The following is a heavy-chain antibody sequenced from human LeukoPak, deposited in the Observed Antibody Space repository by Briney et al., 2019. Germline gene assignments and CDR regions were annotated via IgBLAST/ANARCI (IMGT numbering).Heavy chain of an antibody. CDR3: ARGATDTTRWFDP. CDR2: ISSSSSYI. Sequence: KPGGSLRLSCAASGFTFSTYSMNWVRQAPGKGLEWVSSISSSSSYIYYADSLKGRFTISRDNAKNSLYLQMNGLRADDTATYYCARGATDTTRWFDPWGQGTLVTVSS. V-gene: IGHV3-21*01. J-gene: IGHJ5*02. D-gene: IGHD1-7*01. CDR1: GFTFSTYS.